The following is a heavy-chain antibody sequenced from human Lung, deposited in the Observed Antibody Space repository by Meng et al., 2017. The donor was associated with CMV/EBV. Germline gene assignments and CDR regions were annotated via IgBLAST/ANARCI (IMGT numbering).Heavy chain of an antibody. D-gene: IGHD2-2*01. V-gene: IGHV1-18*01. CDR3: ARTYCSSTSCSPPYYYAMDV. J-gene: IGHJ6*02. CDR2: VSGYNDNT. Sequence: ASVXVSXKASGYTFTNYVINWVRQAPGQGLEWMGWVSGYNDNTKYAQKLQDRVTMTTDISTSTAYMELRSLRSDDTAIYYCARTYCSSTSCSPPYYYAMDVWXQGTTVTVSS. CDR1: GYTFTNYV.